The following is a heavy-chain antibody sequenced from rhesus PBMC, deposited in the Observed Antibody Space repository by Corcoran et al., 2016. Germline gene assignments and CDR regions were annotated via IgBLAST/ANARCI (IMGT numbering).Heavy chain of an antibody. CDR3: AGSNYEVYGVDS. Sequence: EVQLVQSGAEVKKPGASVKVSCKVSGYTFTELSMHWVRQAPGKGLGWVGGVDRVYGEIIHAEKFQGRVTMTEDTSTDTAYMELSSLRSEDTAVYYCAGSNYEVYGVDSWGQGVVVTVSS. D-gene: IGHD4-23*01. CDR2: VDRVYGEI. J-gene: IGHJ6*01. V-gene: IGHV1-156*01. CDR1: GYTFTELS.